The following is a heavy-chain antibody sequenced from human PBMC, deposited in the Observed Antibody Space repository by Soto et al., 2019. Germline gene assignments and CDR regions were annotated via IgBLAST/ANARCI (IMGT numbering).Heavy chain of an antibody. CDR3: ARHIAVSGTRGFDF. CDR2: IYHSGST. Sequence: QVHLQESGPGLIKPSGTLSLTCAVSGGSISSNWWSWVRQPPGKGLEWIGEIYHSGSTNYNPSLMNRVTMSMDKSQNHLSLNLISVTAADTAVYYCARHIAVSGTRGFDFWGRGTLVTVSS. J-gene: IGHJ4*02. V-gene: IGHV4-4*02. D-gene: IGHD6-19*01. CDR1: GGSISSNW.